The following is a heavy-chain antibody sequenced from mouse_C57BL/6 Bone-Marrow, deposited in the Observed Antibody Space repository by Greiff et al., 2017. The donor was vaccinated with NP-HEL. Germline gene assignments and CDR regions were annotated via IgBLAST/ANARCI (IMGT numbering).Heavy chain of an antibody. CDR1: GFTFSDYY. D-gene: IGHD2-1*01. J-gene: IGHJ4*01. Sequence: EVHLVESGGGLVQPGGSLKLSCAASGFTFSDYYMYWVRQTPEKRLEWVAYISNGGGSTYYPDTVKGRFTISRDNAKNTLYLQMSRLKSEDTAMYYCARHGNYEYYYAMDYWGQGTSVTVSS. V-gene: IGHV5-12*01. CDR2: ISNGGGST. CDR3: ARHGNYEYYYAMDY.